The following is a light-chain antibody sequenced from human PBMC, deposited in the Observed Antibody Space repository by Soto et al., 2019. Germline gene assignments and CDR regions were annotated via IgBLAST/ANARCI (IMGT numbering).Light chain of an antibody. J-gene: IGLJ1*01. Sequence: QSVLTQPASVSGSPGQSITISCTGTNSDIGGYNYVSWYQHHPGKAPKLMTYDVSNRPSGVSDRFSGSKSGNTASLTISGLQPEDEADYYCSSYTRSSTTAFGTRTKVTVL. V-gene: IGLV2-14*03. CDR3: SSYTRSSTTA. CDR2: DVS. CDR1: NSDIGGYNY.